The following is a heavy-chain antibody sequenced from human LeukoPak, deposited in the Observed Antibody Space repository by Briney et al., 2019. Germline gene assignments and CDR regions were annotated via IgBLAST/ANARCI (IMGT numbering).Heavy chain of an antibody. CDR1: GGSISSYY. D-gene: IGHD5-18*01. CDR3: ARRRSYGPIDY. J-gene: IGHJ4*02. V-gene: IGHV4-59*08. Sequence: SETLSLTCTVSGGSISSYYCSWIRQPPGKGLEWIGYIYYSGSTNYNPSLKSRVTISVDTSKNQFSLKLSSVTAADTAVYYCARRRSYGPIDYWGQGTLVTVSS. CDR2: IYYSGST.